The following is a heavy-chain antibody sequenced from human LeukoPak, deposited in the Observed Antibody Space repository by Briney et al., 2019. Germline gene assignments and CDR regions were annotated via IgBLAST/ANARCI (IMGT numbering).Heavy chain of an antibody. Sequence: GGSLRLSCAASGFSFSSYEMNWVRQAPGKGLEWVSYISSSGSTIYYADSVKGRFTISRDNAKNSLYLQINSLRAEDTAVYYCAKSVGYHSDRSGYYWLGTFDSWGQGTLVTVSS. CDR2: ISSSGSTI. J-gene: IGHJ4*02. CDR1: GFSFSSYE. D-gene: IGHD3-22*01. CDR3: AKSVGYHSDRSGYYWLGTFDS. V-gene: IGHV3-48*03.